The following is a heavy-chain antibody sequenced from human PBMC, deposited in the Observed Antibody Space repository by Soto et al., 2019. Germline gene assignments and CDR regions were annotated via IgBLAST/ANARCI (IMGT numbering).Heavy chain of an antibody. CDR2: INWNSDSI. CDR3: ANAAVAVAATSYFDY. Sequence: EVQLVESGGGLVQPGRSLRLSCAASGFTFDDYAMHWVRQAPGKGLEWVSGINWNSDSIGYADSVKGRFTTSRDNAKNSLYLQMNSLTVEDTALYYCANAAVAVAATSYFDYWGQGTLVTVSS. D-gene: IGHD2-15*01. J-gene: IGHJ4*02. V-gene: IGHV3-9*01. CDR1: GFTFDDYA.